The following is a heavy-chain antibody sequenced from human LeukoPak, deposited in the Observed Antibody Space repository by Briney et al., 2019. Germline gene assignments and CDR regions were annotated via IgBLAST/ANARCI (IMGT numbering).Heavy chain of an antibody. CDR2: INPSGGST. CDR1: GYTFTSYY. CDR3: AREGHKRYYYDSSGYVDP. D-gene: IGHD3-22*01. V-gene: IGHV1-46*01. J-gene: IGHJ5*02. Sequence: GASVKVSCKASGYTFTSYYMHWVRQAPGQGLEWMGIINPSGGSTSYAQKFQGRVTITRDTSASTAYMELSSLRSEDTAVYYCAREGHKRYYYDSSGYVDPWGQGTLVTVSS.